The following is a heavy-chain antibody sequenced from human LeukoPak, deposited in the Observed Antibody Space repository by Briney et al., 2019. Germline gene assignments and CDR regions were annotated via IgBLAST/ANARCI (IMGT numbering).Heavy chain of an antibody. CDR2: IIPIFGTA. CDR3: ARAPGCSSTSCYTWPRYYYYYMDV. Sequence: ASVKVSCKASGGTFSSYAISWVRQAPGQGLEWMGGIIPIFGTANYAQKFQGRVTITADESTSTAYMELSSLRSEDTAVYYCARAPGCSSTSCYTWPRYYYYYMDVWGKGTTVTVSS. J-gene: IGHJ6*03. D-gene: IGHD2-2*02. CDR1: GGTFSSYA. V-gene: IGHV1-69*01.